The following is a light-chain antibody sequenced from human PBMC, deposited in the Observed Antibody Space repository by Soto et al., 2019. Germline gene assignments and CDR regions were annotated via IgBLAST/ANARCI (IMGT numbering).Light chain of an antibody. J-gene: IGKJ3*01. V-gene: IGKV3-20*01. CDR2: GAS. CDR3: QQSDNRPLT. CDR1: QSVSSSY. Sequence: ELVLTQYPGTLSFSPGERATLFCRASQSVSSSYLAWYQQKPGQAPRLLIYGASSRATGIPDRFSGSGSETDLTITISRLEPEDNETYYCQQSDNRPLTIGPGTKVDIK.